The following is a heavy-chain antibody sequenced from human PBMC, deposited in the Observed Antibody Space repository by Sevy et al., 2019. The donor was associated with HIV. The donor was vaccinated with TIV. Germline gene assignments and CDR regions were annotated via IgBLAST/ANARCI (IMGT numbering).Heavy chain of an antibody. CDR2: ISRSSSYI. V-gene: IGHV3-21*01. CDR1: GFTFSTYN. D-gene: IGHD2-2*01. J-gene: IGHJ6*03. Sequence: GGSLRLSCAASGFTFSTYNMNWVRQAPGKGLEWVASISRSSSYIYYGDSVKGRFTISRDNAKNSLYLQMNSLRAEDTAPYYCAGLYCRSTSCRLGDYYMDVWGKGTTVTVSS. CDR3: AGLYCRSTSCRLGDYYMDV.